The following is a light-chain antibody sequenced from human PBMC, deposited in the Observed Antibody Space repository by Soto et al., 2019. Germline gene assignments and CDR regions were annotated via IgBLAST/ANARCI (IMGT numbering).Light chain of an antibody. J-gene: IGKJ1*01. CDR3: QSNYILPWT. CDR2: SAS. Sequence: DIQVTQFPPSLSASVGDRVTITCRTSQYIGNYLNWYQHKAGKAPQLLVYSASTLQIGVPSRFSGSGSGTEFTLTISALQPDDSASYYCQSNYILPWTFGQGTKVETK. CDR1: QYIGNY. V-gene: IGKV1-39*01.